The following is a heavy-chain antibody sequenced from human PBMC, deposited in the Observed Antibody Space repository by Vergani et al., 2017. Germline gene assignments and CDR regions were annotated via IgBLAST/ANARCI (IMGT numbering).Heavy chain of an antibody. CDR2: INPSGGST. V-gene: IGHV1-46*01. CDR1: GYTFTSYY. CDR3: ARVLGGQLWLSATSDY. J-gene: IGHJ4*02. D-gene: IGHD5-18*01. Sequence: QVQLVQSGAEVKKPGASVKVSCKASGYTFTSYYMHWVRQAPGQGLEWMGIINPSGGSTSYAQKFQGRVTMTRDTSTSTVYMELSSLRSEDTAVYYCARVLGGQLWLSATSDYWGQGTLVTVSS.